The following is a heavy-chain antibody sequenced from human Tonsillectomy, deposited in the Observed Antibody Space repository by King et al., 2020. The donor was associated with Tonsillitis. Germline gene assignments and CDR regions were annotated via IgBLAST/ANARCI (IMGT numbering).Heavy chain of an antibody. CDR3: ARQLGYYYDSSGYYRDY. D-gene: IGHD3-22*01. CDR2: IYPGDSDT. Sequence: EVQLVESGAEVKKPGESLKISCKGSGYSFTSYWIGWVRQMPGKGLEWRGIIYPGDSDTRYSPSFQGQVTISADKSISTAYLQWSSLKASDTAMYYCARQLGYYYDSSGYYRDYWGQGTLVTVSS. J-gene: IGHJ4*02. CDR1: GYSFTSYW. V-gene: IGHV5-51*01.